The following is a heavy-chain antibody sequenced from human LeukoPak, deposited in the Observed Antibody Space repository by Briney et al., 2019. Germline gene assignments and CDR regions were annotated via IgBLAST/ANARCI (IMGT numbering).Heavy chain of an antibody. J-gene: IGHJ4*02. CDR2: IRYDGSNK. V-gene: IGHV3-30*02. Sequence: GVSLRLSCAASGFTFSSYGMHWVRQAPGKGLEWVAFIRYDGSNKYYADSVKGRFTIPRDNSKNTLYLQMSSQRAEDTAVYDCAKDKASRSGWLDYWGQGTLFTVSS. CDR3: AKDKASRSGWLDY. D-gene: IGHD6-19*01. CDR1: GFTFSSYG.